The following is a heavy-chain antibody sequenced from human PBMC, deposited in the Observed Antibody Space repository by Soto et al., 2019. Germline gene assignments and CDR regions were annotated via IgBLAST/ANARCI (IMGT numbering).Heavy chain of an antibody. D-gene: IGHD1-20*01. CDR2: INAGNGNT. J-gene: IGHJ5*02. Sequence: QVQLVQSGAEVKKPGASVKVSCKASGYTFTSYAMHWVRQAPGQRLEWMGWINAGNGNTKYSQKFQGRVTITRDTAASTAYRELSSLRSEDTAVYYWARGGRLTGMNPWGQGTLVTVSS. CDR1: GYTFTSYA. V-gene: IGHV1-3*01. CDR3: ARGGRLTGMNP.